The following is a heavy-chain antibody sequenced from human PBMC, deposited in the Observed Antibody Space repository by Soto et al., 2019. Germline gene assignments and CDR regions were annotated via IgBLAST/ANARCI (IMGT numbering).Heavy chain of an antibody. J-gene: IGHJ6*02. Sequence: GASVKVSCKASGGTFSNYAISWVRQAPGQGLEWMGGIIPIFNTANYAQKFQGRVTITADKSTSTACMELSSLRSEDTAVYYCARGLVVPAGIRYYYYGMDVGGQGTTGTVSS. D-gene: IGHD2-2*01. V-gene: IGHV1-69*06. CDR3: ARGLVVPAGIRYYYYGMDV. CDR1: GGTFSNYA. CDR2: IIPIFNTA.